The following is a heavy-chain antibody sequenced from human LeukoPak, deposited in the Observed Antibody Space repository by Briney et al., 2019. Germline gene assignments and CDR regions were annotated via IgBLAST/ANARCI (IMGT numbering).Heavy chain of an antibody. CDR2: INAGNGNT. Sequence: ASVKVSCKASGYTFTSYAMHWVRQAPGQRLEWMGWINAGNGNTKYSQKFQGRVTITRDTSASTAYMELSSLRSEDTAVYYCARVRRQQLTEESWYYFDYWGQGTLVTVSS. D-gene: IGHD6-13*01. CDR1: GYTFTSYA. CDR3: ARVRRQQLTEESWYYFDY. V-gene: IGHV1-3*01. J-gene: IGHJ4*02.